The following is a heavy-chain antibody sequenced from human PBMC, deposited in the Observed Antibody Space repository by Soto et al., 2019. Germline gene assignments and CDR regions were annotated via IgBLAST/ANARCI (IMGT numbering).Heavy chain of an antibody. CDR3: ARIVVGATVDL. J-gene: IGHJ5*02. D-gene: IGHD1-26*01. CDR2: ISYTGDT. V-gene: IGHV4-61*01. CDR1: GYSVSTDRYF. Sequence: PSETLSLTCRVSGYSVSTDRYFWTWIRQPPGKGLEWIAYISYTGDTNYNPSLKSRVTISIDTSRNQFSLTLTSVTAADTAVYFCARIVVGATVDLWGQGSLVTV.